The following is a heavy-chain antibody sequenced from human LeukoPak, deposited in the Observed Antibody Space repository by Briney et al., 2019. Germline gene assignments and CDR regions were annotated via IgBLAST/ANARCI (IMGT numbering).Heavy chain of an antibody. CDR1: GGSISSGGYY. CDR2: IYYSGST. J-gene: IGHJ3*02. D-gene: IGHD3-22*01. V-gene: IGHV4-31*03. CDR3: ARADPYHYDSSGYYYGPRAFDI. Sequence: SETLSLTCTVSGGSISSGGYYWSWIRQHPGKGLEWIGYIYYSGSTYYNPSLKSRVTISVDTSKNQFSLKLSSVTATDTAVYYCARADPYHYDSSGYYYGPRAFDIWGQGTMVTVSS.